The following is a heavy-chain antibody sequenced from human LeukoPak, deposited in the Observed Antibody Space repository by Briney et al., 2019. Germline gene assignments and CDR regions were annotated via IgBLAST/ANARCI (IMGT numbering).Heavy chain of an antibody. CDR3: AKDHLARTVTPFYYGMDL. V-gene: IGHV3-30*18. D-gene: IGHD4-17*01. CDR2: ISYDGSNK. CDR1: GFTFSSYG. Sequence: GGSLRLSCAASGFTFSSYGMHWVRQPPGKGLEWVAVISYDGSNKYYADSVKGRFTISRDNSKNTLYLQMNSLRAEDTAVYYCAKDHLARTVTPFYYGMDLWGKGPTVTVSS. J-gene: IGHJ6*04.